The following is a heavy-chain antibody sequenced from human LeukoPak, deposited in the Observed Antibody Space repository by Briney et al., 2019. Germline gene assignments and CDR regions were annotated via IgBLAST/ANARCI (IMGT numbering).Heavy chain of an antibody. D-gene: IGHD6-6*01. V-gene: IGHV5-51*01. CDR3: ATFSKGSSSSKLGWFDP. J-gene: IGHJ5*02. CDR2: IYPGDSDT. CDR1: GYSFTSYW. Sequence: GESLKISCKGSGYSFTSYWIGWVRQMPGKGLEWMGIIYPGDSDTRYSPSFQGQVTISADKSISTAYLQWSSLKASDTAMYCCATFSKGSSSSKLGWFDPWGQGTLVTVSS.